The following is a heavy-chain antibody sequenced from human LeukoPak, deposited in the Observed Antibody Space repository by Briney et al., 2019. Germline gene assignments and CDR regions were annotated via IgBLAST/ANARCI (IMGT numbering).Heavy chain of an antibody. CDR2: ISGSGGST. D-gene: IGHD3-3*01. CDR1: GFTFSSYA. V-gene: IGHV3-23*01. CDR3: AKLYYDFWSGIAGLDAFDI. J-gene: IGHJ3*02. Sequence: GGSLRLSCAASGFTFSSYAMSWVRQAPGKGLEWVSAISGSGGSTYYADSVMGRFTISRDNSKNTLYLQMNSLRAEGTAVYYCAKLYYDFWSGIAGLDAFDIWGQGTMVTVSS.